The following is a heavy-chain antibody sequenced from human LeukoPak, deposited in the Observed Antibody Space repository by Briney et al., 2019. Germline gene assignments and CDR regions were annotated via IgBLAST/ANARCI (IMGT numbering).Heavy chain of an antibody. Sequence: ASVKVSCKASGYTFTSYYMHCVRQAPGQGLEWMGIINPSGGSTSYAQKFQGRVTMTRDTSTSTVYMELSSLRSEDTAVYYCARGVWFGELPPSGDYYYYMDVWGKGTTVTVSS. D-gene: IGHD3-10*01. V-gene: IGHV1-46*01. CDR1: GYTFTSYY. CDR2: INPSGGST. CDR3: ARGVWFGELPPSGDYYYYMDV. J-gene: IGHJ6*03.